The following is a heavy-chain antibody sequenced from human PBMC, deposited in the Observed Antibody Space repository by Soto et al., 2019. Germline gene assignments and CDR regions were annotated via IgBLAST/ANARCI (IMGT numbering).Heavy chain of an antibody. CDR3: ARVRQYCIGNSCYFDP. CDR1: GDSISSSNW. J-gene: IGHJ5*02. Sequence: QVQLQESGPGLVKPSGTLSLTCAVSGDSISSSNWWNWVRQSPVKGLEWIAEVHHDGRTYHNPSLRSRVTISVDRSNNLFSLELRSVTAADTAIYYCARVRQYCIGNSCYFDPWGRGALVTVSS. D-gene: IGHD2-2*01. V-gene: IGHV4-4*02. CDR2: VHHDGRT.